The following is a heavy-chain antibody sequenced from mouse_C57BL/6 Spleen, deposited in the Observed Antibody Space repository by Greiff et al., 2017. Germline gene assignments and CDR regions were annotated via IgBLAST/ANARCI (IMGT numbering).Heavy chain of an antibody. CDR2: ISSGSSTI. D-gene: IGHD2-4*01. CDR1: GFTFSDYG. V-gene: IGHV5-17*01. Sequence: EVKLMESGGGLVKPGGSLKLSCAASGFTFSDYGMHWVRQAPEKGLEWVAYISSGSSTIYYADTVKGRFTISRDNAKNTLFLQMTSLRSEDTAMYYCARGNYYDYGSWYFDVWGTGTTVTVSS. J-gene: IGHJ1*03. CDR3: ARGNYYDYGSWYFDV.